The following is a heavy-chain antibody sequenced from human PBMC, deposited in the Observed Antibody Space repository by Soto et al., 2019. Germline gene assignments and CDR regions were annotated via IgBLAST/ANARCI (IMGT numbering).Heavy chain of an antibody. CDR1: GFSLSTCGVG. Sequence: QITLKESGPTLVKPIQTLTLTCTFSGFSLSTCGVGVGWIRQPPGKALEWLALIYWDDDKRYSPSLKSRLTITKDTSKNQVVLTMTNMDPVDTATYYCAHHPNSITVGYWGQGTLVTVSS. V-gene: IGHV2-5*02. CDR3: AHHPNSITVGY. D-gene: IGHD3-10*01. CDR2: IYWDDDK. J-gene: IGHJ4*02.